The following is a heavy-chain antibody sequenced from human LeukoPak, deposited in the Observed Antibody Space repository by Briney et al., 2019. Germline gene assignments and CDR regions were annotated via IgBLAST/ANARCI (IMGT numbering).Heavy chain of an antibody. D-gene: IGHD3-22*01. Sequence: GSSVKVSCKASGSTFSSYAISWVRQAPGQGLEWMGRIIPILGIANYAQKFQGRVTITADKSTSTAYMELSSLRSEDTAVYYCARDRPIVVEGYNWFDPWGQGTLVTVSS. CDR3: ARDRPIVVEGYNWFDP. V-gene: IGHV1-69*04. CDR1: GSTFSSYA. J-gene: IGHJ5*02. CDR2: IIPILGIA.